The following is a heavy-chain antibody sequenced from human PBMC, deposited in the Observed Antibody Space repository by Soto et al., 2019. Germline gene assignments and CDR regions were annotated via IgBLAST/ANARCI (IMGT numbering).Heavy chain of an antibody. CDR3: ARVAHLREQPLVEDY. V-gene: IGHV4-34*01. CDR2: INHSGST. Sequence: QVQLQKWGAGLLKPSETLSLTCSVYGGSFSGYYWSWIRQPPGKGLEWIGEINHSGSTNYNPSLKSRVTISVDTSKNQFSLKLSSVTAADTAVYYCARVAHLREQPLVEDYWGQGTLVTVSS. J-gene: IGHJ4*02. CDR1: GGSFSGYY. D-gene: IGHD6-13*01.